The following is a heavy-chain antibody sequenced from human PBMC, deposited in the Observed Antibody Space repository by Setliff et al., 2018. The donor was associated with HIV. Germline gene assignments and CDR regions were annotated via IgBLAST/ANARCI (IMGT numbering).Heavy chain of an antibody. CDR1: GGLISSGSYY. CDR3: ARGRHGLGLVDGPHDVFDI. CDR2: AYISESS. J-gene: IGHJ3*02. D-gene: IGHD3-10*01. Sequence: KPSETLSLTCNVPGGLISSGSYYWSWVRQPAGKGLEWIGRAYISESSHYNPSLKSRVTISVDTSKDQFSLKLNSVTAADTAVYYCARGRHGLGLVDGPHDVFDIWGRGTMVTVSS. V-gene: IGHV4-61*02.